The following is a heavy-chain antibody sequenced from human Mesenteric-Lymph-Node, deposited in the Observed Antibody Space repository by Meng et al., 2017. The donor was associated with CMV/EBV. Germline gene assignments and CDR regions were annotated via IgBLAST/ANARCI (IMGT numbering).Heavy chain of an antibody. CDR2: ISAYNGNT. CDR3: AKVVAGYYYGLDV. V-gene: IGHV1-18*01. CDR1: GYTFTSYG. D-gene: IGHD6-19*01. Sequence: ASVKVSCKTSGYTFTSYGISWVRQAPGQGLEWMGWISAYNGNTNYAQKLQGRVTMTTDTSTSTAYMELRSLRAEDTALYYCAKVVAGYYYGLDVWGQGTTVTVSS. J-gene: IGHJ6*02.